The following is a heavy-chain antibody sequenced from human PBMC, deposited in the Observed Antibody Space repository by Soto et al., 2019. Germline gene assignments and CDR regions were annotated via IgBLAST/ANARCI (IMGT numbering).Heavy chain of an antibody. CDR1: GFTFSSYS. CDR3: AQHAEDRGYYYYGLDV. Sequence: GGSLRLSCAASGFTFSSYSMNLVRQAPGKGLEWVSSISSSSSYIYYADSVKGRFTISRDNAKNSLYLQMNSLRAEDTAVYYCAQHAEDRGYYYYGLDVWGQGPTVTVSS. J-gene: IGHJ6*02. V-gene: IGHV3-21*01. CDR2: ISSSSSYI.